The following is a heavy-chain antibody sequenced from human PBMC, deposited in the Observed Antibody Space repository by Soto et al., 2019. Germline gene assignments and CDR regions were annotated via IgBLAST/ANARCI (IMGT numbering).Heavy chain of an antibody. J-gene: IGHJ6*03. CDR3: ARSPTTVGYYYYYYMDV. V-gene: IGHV4-39*01. D-gene: IGHD4-17*01. Sequence: PSETLSLTCTVSGGSISSSSYYWGWIRQPPGKGLEWIGSIYYSGSTYYNPSLKSRVTISVDTSKNQFSLKLSSVTAADTAVYYCARSPTTVGYYYYYYMDVWGKGTTVTVSS. CDR1: GGSISSSSYY. CDR2: IYYSGST.